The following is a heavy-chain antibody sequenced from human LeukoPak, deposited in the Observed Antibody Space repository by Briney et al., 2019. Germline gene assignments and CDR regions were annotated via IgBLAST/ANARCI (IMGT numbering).Heavy chain of an antibody. Sequence: GASVKVSCKASGYTFTSHYMHWVRQAPGQGLEWMGIINPSGGSTCYAQKFQGRVTMTRDTSTSTVYMELSSLRSEDTAVYYCARDLYDSSGYYLPLRYWGQGTLVTVSS. J-gene: IGHJ4*02. D-gene: IGHD3-22*01. CDR2: INPSGGST. CDR3: ARDLYDSSGYYLPLRY. CDR1: GYTFTSHY. V-gene: IGHV1-46*01.